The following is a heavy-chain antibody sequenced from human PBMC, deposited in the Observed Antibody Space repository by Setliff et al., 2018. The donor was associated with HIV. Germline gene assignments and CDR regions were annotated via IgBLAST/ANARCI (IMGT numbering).Heavy chain of an antibody. V-gene: IGHV4-39*07. CDR3: ARARGPEGYFDS. Sequence: PSETLSLTCTVSGGSINTGSYYWGWIRQPPGEGLESIGTIYHSGSTYYKSSLKSRLTISVDTSKNQFSLKMSSVTAADTAVYYCARARGPEGYFDSWGQGTLVTVSS. CDR1: GGSINTGSYY. D-gene: IGHD3-10*01. CDR2: IYHSGST. J-gene: IGHJ4*02.